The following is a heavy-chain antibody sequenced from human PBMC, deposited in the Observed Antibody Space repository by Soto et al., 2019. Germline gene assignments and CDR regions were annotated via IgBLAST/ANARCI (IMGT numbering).Heavy chain of an antibody. J-gene: IGHJ4*02. Sequence: PSETLSLTCTVSGGSISSYYWSWIRQPPGKGLEWIGYIYYSGSTNYNPSLKSRVTISVDTSKNQFSLKLSSVTAADTAVYYCARVIYDILTGYRFDYWGQGTLVTVSS. CDR3: ARVIYDILTGYRFDY. CDR2: IYYSGST. V-gene: IGHV4-59*08. CDR1: GGSISSYY. D-gene: IGHD3-9*01.